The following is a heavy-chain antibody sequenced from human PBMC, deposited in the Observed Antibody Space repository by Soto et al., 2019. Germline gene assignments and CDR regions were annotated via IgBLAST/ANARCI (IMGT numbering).Heavy chain of an antibody. CDR1: GVSISSSSW. V-gene: IGHV4-4*02. CDR3: ATVGYCGGDCYSNWFDP. CDR2: IYHTGNT. D-gene: IGHD2-21*02. Sequence: PSETLSLTCAVSGVSISSSSWLSWVRPPPGKGLEWIGEIYHTGNTNYNPSLKSRVTISVDTSKNQFSLKLSSVTAADTAVYYCATVGYCGGDCYSNWFDPWGQGTLVTVSS. J-gene: IGHJ5*02.